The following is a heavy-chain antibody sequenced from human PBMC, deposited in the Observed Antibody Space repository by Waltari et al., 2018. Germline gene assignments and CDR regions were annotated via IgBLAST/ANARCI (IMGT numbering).Heavy chain of an antibody. CDR3: ARESRQWEPPY. Sequence: EVQLVESGGGLVKPGGSLRLSCAASGFTFRSYSMNWVRQAPGKWLEWVSSMSSSSSYRYYADSVKGRFTISRDNAKNSLYLQMNSLRAEDTAVYYCARESRQWEPPYWGQGTLVTVSS. CDR2: MSSSSSYR. CDR1: GFTFRSYS. D-gene: IGHD1-26*01. V-gene: IGHV3-21*01. J-gene: IGHJ4*02.